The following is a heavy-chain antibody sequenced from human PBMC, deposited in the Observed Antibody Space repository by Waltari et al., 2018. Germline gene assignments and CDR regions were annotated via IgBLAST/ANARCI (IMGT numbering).Heavy chain of an antibody. CDR3: VGWNDPINS. V-gene: IGHV3-7*01. CDR2: IGPDGSDK. J-gene: IGHJ4*02. Sequence: AASGFTISRFWMTWIRQAPGQGLQWVAHIGPDGSDKYYVDSVKGRFTISRDNAENSLLLQMSSLRVEDTALYYCVGWNDPINSWGQGTLVAVSS. D-gene: IGHD1-1*01. CDR1: GFTISRFW.